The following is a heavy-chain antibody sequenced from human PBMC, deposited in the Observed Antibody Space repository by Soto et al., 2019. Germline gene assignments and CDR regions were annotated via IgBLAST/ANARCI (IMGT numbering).Heavy chain of an antibody. CDR1: GYTFSSYG. J-gene: IGHJ4*02. CDR3: AKDRNPYIYDILTGYYMDF. CDR2: ISAYNGYT. V-gene: IGHV1-18*04. D-gene: IGHD3-9*01. Sequence: ASVKVSCKASGYTFSSYGVSWVRQAPGQGPEWMGWISAYNGYTNSAQNLQGRVTMTTDTSTSTAYMELRSLRSDDTAVYYCAKDRNPYIYDILTGYYMDFWGQGTLVTVSS.